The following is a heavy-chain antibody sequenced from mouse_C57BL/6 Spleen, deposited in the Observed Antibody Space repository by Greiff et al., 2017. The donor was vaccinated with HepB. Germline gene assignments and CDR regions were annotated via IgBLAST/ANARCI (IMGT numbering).Heavy chain of an antibody. CDR2: IYPGSGNT. CDR1: GYSFTSYY. CDR3: ARDYYGSRGY. J-gene: IGHJ2*01. Sequence: QVQLKQSGPELVKPGASVKISCKASGYSFTSYYIHWVKQRAGQGLEWIGWIYPGSGNTKYNEKFKGKATLTADTSSSTAYVQLSSLTSEDSAVYYCARDYYGSRGYWGQGTTLTVSS. V-gene: IGHV1-66*01. D-gene: IGHD1-1*01.